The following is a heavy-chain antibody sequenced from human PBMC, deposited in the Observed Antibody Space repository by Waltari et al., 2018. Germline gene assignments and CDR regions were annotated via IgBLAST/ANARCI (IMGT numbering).Heavy chain of an antibody. CDR3: ARASYYYDSSGYYYLSDAFDI. V-gene: IGHV3-30*04. CDR2: ISYDGSNK. Sequence: QVQLVESGGGVVQPGRSLRLSCAASGFTFSSYAMHWVRQAPGKGLEWVAVISYDGSNKYYVDSVKGRFTISRDNSKNTLYLQMNSLRAEDTAVYYCARASYYYDSSGYYYLSDAFDIWGQG. D-gene: IGHD3-22*01. J-gene: IGHJ3*02. CDR1: GFTFSSYA.